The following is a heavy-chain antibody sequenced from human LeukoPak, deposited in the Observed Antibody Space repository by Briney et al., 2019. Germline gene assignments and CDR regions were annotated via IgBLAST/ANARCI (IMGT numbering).Heavy chain of an antibody. CDR3: ASASRSGYDDH. D-gene: IGHD3-3*01. V-gene: IGHV3-74*01. J-gene: IGHJ4*02. CDR2: INRDGSSA. Sequence: PGGSLRLSCAASGFTFSSYWMHWVRQAPGKGLVWVSLINRDGSSATYADSVKGRFTISRDNAKNTLYLQMNSLSAEDTAVYYCASASRSGYDDHWGKGTLVTVST. CDR1: GFTFSSYW.